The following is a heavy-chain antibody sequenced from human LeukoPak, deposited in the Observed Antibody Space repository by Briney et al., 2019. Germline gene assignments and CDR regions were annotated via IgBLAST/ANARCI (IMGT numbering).Heavy chain of an antibody. V-gene: IGHV3-21*01. Sequence: GGSLRLSCAASGFTFSSYSMNWVRRAPGKGLEWVSSISSSSSYIYYADSVKGRFTISRDNAKNSLYLQMNSLRAEDTAVYYCARVFRHFDWPQFHGAHGDYFDYWGQGTLVTVSS. CDR3: ARVFRHFDWPQFHGAHGDYFDY. D-gene: IGHD3-9*01. J-gene: IGHJ4*02. CDR1: GFTFSSYS. CDR2: ISSSSSYI.